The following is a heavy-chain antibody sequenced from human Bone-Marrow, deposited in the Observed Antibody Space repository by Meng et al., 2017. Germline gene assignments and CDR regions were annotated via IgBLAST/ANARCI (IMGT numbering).Heavy chain of an antibody. V-gene: IGHV4-39*07. D-gene: IGHD3-22*01. CDR1: GGSISSSSYY. CDR2: IYYSGST. Sequence: GSLRLSCTVSGGSISSSSYYWGWIRQPPGKGLEWIGSIYYSGSTYYNPSLKSRVTISVDTSKNQFSLKLSSVTAADTAVYYCARGSQRNDYYDSSGYFVDPWGQGTLVTVSS. J-gene: IGHJ5*02. CDR3: ARGSQRNDYYDSSGYFVDP.